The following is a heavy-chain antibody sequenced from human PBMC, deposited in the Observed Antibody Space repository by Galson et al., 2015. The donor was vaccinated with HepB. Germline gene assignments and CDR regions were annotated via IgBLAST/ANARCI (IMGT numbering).Heavy chain of an antibody. V-gene: IGHV4-39*01. CDR3: ARHPWAPAAVPLDY. CDR1: GDSFSNSAYH. D-gene: IGHD2-2*01. Sequence: SETLSLTCTVSGDSFSNSAYHWGWIRQPPGKGLEWIGSVYYSGGTYYNPSLKSRVTISVDTSKNQFSLKLSSVTASDTAVYYCARHPWAPAAVPLDYWGQGTLVTVSS. J-gene: IGHJ4*02. CDR2: VYYSGGT.